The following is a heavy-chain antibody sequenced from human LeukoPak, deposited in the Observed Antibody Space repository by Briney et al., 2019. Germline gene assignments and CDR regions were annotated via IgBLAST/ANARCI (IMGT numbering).Heavy chain of an antibody. Sequence: SETLSLTCTVSGYSISSGYYWAWLRQTPGKGLEWIGEINHSGSTNYNPSLKSRVTISVDTSKNQFSLKLSSVTAADTAVYYCALWGHGSGSYYNYVDYWGQGTLVTVSS. CDR2: INHSGST. CDR1: GYSISSGYY. CDR3: ALWGHGSGSYYNYVDY. V-gene: IGHV4-38-2*02. D-gene: IGHD3-10*01. J-gene: IGHJ4*02.